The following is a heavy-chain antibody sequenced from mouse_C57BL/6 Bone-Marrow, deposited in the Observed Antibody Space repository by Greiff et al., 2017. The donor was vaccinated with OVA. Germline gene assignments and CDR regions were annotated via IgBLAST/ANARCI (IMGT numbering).Heavy chain of an antibody. CDR3: ARRLTTVVAPFDY. CDR2: IDPSDSYT. J-gene: IGHJ2*01. D-gene: IGHD1-1*01. V-gene: IGHV1-69*01. CDR1: GYTFTSYW. Sequence: QVQLQQPGAELVMPGASVKLSCKASGYTFTSYWMHWVKQRPGQGLEWIGEIDPSDSYTNYNQKFKGKSTLTVDKSSSTAYMQLSSLTSEDSAVYYCARRLTTVVAPFDYWGQGTTLTFSS.